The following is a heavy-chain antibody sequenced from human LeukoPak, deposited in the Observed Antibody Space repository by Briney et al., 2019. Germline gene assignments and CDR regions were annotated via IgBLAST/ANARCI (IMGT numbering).Heavy chain of an antibody. CDR2: TYTSGST. Sequence: SEILSLTCTVSGGSISSYYWSWIRQPAGKGLEWIGRTYTSGSTNYNASLKSRVSMSVDTSKNQFSLKLSSVTAADTAVFYCARENSGSYREFDYWGQGTLVTVSS. CDR1: GGSISSYY. CDR3: ARENSGSYREFDY. D-gene: IGHD1-26*01. J-gene: IGHJ4*02. V-gene: IGHV4-4*07.